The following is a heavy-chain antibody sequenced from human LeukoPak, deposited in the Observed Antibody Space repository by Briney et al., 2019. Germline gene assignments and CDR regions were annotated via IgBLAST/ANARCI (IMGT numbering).Heavy chain of an antibody. CDR2: IYYSGST. V-gene: IGHV4-39*07. CDR3: ASSGSQFYWYFDL. Sequence: SETLSLTCTVSGGSISSSSYYWGWIRQPPGKGLEWIGSIYYSGSTYYNPSLKSRVTISVDTSKNQFSLKLSSVTAADTAVYYCASSGSQFYWYFDLWGRGTLVTVSS. CDR1: GGSISSSSYY. D-gene: IGHD1-26*01. J-gene: IGHJ2*01.